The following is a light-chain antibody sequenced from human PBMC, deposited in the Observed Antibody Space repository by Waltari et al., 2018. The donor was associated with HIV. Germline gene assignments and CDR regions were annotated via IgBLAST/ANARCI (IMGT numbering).Light chain of an antibody. CDR2: EVT. Sequence: QSALTQPPSASGSPGQSVTIYCTGTSSDIGGYNYVSWYQQHPGKAPKLMIYEVTKRPSGVPNRFSGSKSGNTASLTVSGLQAEDEADYYCSSYAGSKNYVIFGGGTKLTVL. J-gene: IGLJ2*01. V-gene: IGLV2-8*01. CDR1: SSDIGGYNY. CDR3: SSYAGSKNYVI.